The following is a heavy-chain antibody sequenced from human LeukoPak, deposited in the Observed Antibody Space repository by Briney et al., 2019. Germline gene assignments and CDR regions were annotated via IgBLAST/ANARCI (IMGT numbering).Heavy chain of an antibody. V-gene: IGHV1-46*01. J-gene: IGHJ5*02. D-gene: IGHD5-18*01. CDR3: ARDVVPIRGYSYGPNGGWFDP. Sequence: ASVKVSCKASGYTFPSCYIHWVRQAPGQGLEWMGLINPSGGSTTYAQRFQGTVTMTRDTSTSTVYMELSSLRSEDTAVYYCARDVVPIRGYSYGPNGGWFDPWGQGTLVTVSS. CDR2: INPSGGST. CDR1: GYTFPSCY.